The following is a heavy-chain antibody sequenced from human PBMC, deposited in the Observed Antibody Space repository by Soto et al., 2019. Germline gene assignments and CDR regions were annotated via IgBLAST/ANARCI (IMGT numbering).Heavy chain of an antibody. D-gene: IGHD2-15*01. CDR1: GFTFSSYG. J-gene: IGHJ5*02. Sequence: PVGSLRLSCAASGFTFSSYGMTWVRQAPGKGLEWVSRITDSGGRTYYADSVKGRFSISRDNSKSTVFLQMNSLRAEDTAVYFCAKDHCSGGSCNRNWFDPWGQGTLVTVSS. CDR3: AKDHCSGGSCNRNWFDP. V-gene: IGHV3-23*01. CDR2: ITDSGGRT.